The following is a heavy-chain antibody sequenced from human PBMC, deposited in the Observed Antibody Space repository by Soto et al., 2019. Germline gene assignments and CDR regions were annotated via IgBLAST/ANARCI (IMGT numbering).Heavy chain of an antibody. V-gene: IGHV1-3*01. CDR1: GYTFTIYA. D-gene: IGHD4-4*01. CDR3: ARSPSWETTVTPYYFDY. J-gene: IGHJ4*02. CDR2: INAGNGNT. Sequence: ASVKVSCKASGYTFTIYAMHWVRQAPGQRLEWMGWINAGNGNTKYSQKFQGRVTMTRNTSISTAYMELSSLRSEDTAVYYCARSPSWETTVTPYYFDYWGQGTLVTVSS.